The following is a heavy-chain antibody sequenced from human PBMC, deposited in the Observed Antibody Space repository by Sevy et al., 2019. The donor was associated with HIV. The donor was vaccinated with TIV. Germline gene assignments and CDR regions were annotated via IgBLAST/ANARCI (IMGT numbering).Heavy chain of an antibody. CDR2: ISASGCST. J-gene: IGHJ4*02. V-gene: IGHV3-23*01. Sequence: GGSLRLSCAASGSTFISYVMTWVRQAPGKGLEWVSTISASGCSTYYADSVKGRFIISRDNSKNTVDLQMNSLRAGDTAVYYCAKEDSGGYLYWGQGTLVTVSS. CDR3: AKEDSGGYLY. CDR1: GSTFISYV. D-gene: IGHD3-22*01.